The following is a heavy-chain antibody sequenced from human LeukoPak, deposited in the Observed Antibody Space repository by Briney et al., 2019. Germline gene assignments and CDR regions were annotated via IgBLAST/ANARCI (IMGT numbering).Heavy chain of an antibody. V-gene: IGHV6-1*01. J-gene: IGHJ5*02. CDR1: GDSVSSNSAA. CDR3: ARTFGELSFGWLVSRWFDP. CDR2: TYYRSKWYN. Sequence: SQTLSLTCAISGDSVSSNSAAWNWIRQSPSRGLEWLGRTYYRSKWYNDYAVSVKSRITINPDTSKNQFSLQLNSVTPEDTAVYYCARTFGELSFGWLVSRWFDPWGQGTLVTVSS. D-gene: IGHD3-10*01.